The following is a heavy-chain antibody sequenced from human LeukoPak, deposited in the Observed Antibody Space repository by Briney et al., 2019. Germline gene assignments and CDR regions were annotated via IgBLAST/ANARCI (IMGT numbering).Heavy chain of an antibody. V-gene: IGHV3-23*01. CDR2: ISGSGGST. Sequence: GGSLRLSCAVSGFTFSSYAMSWVRQAPGKGLEWVSAISGSGGSTYYADSVKGRFTISRDNSKNTLYLQMNSLRAEDTAVYYCAKDLTSAAGTFAALDAFDIWGQGTMVTVSS. CDR1: GFTFSSYA. D-gene: IGHD6-13*01. CDR3: AKDLTSAAGTFAALDAFDI. J-gene: IGHJ3*02.